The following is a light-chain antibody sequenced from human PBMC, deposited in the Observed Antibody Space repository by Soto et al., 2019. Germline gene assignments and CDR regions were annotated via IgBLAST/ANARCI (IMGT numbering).Light chain of an antibody. CDR2: AAS. J-gene: IGKJ5*01. CDR3: QQYYSYPIT. Sequence: IQLTQSPSSLSASVGDRVTITCRASQGISSYLAWYQQKPGKAPKLLIYAASTLQSGVPSRFSGSGSGTDFTLTISCLQSEDFATYYCQQYYSYPITFGQGTRLEIK. CDR1: QGISSY. V-gene: IGKV1-9*01.